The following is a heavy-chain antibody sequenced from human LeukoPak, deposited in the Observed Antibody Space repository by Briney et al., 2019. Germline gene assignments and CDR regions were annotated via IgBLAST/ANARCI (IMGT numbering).Heavy chain of an antibody. Sequence: SETLSLTCTVSGGSISSYYWSWIRQPPGKGLEWIGYIYYSGSTNYNPSLKSRVTISVDTSKNQFSLKLSSVTAADTAVYYCASTFPGSDIAAAGQDAFDIWGQGTMVTVSS. CDR2: IYYSGST. CDR3: ASTFPGSDIAAAGQDAFDI. CDR1: GGSISSYY. J-gene: IGHJ3*02. D-gene: IGHD6-13*01. V-gene: IGHV4-59*08.